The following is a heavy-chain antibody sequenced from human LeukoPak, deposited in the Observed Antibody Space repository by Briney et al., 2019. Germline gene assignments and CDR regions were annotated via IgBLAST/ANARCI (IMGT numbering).Heavy chain of an antibody. CDR2: INPNSGGT. D-gene: IGHD1-26*01. V-gene: IGHV1-2*02. Sequence: ASVKVSCKASGYTFTCYYMHWVRQAPGQGREWMGWINPNSGGTNYAQKFQGRVTMTRDTSISTAYMELSRLRSDDTAVYYCARGRELPNWFDPWGQGTLVTVSS. CDR3: ARGRELPNWFDP. J-gene: IGHJ5*02. CDR1: GYTFTCYY.